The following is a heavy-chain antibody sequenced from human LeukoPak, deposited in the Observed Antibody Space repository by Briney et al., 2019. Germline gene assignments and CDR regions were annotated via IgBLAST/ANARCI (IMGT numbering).Heavy chain of an antibody. V-gene: IGHV1-2*02. CDR3: PRWVGYSNWFDP. D-gene: IGHD2-15*01. Sequence: ASVKVSWKPSGYIFTGYCILWVRPAPEHGLEWKGWIKPNGGGTIYAQKFEGTVTITRGTSTSPAYMWMSRLTTDDPAISYPPRWVGYSNWFDPWGQGTLVTVSS. J-gene: IGHJ5*02. CDR1: GYIFTGYC. CDR2: IKPNGGGT.